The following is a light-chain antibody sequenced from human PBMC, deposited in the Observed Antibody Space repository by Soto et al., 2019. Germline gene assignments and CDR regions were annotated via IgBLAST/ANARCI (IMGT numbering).Light chain of an antibody. CDR3: QQYGGSIT. CDR1: QSVSSTY. CDR2: GAS. V-gene: IGKV3-20*01. Sequence: EIVLTQSPGTLSLSPGDGATLSCRASQSVSSTYLAWYQHKPGQAPRLLIYGASSRATGIPGRFSGSGSGTDFTLTISRLEPEDFAGYYCQQYGGSITFGQGTRLEIE. J-gene: IGKJ5*01.